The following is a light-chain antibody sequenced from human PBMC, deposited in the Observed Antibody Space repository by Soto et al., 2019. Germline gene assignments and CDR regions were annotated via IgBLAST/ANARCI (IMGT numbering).Light chain of an antibody. J-gene: IGKJ1*01. CDR3: QQDYNLSWT. V-gene: IGKV3D-7*01. Sequence: PGARVTLSCRASQSVSSSYLTWYQQKPGQAPRLLIYVASTRATTIPARFSGSGSGTDFTLTISSLQPEDFAVYYCQQDYNLSWTFGQGTKVEIK. CDR2: VAS. CDR1: QSVSSSY.